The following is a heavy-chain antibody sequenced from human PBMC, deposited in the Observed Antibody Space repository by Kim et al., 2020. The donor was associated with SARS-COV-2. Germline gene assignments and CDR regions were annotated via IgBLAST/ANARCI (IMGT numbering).Heavy chain of an antibody. Sequence: ASVKVSCKASGYTFSDYYIHWVRQAPGQGLEWVGKINPSTSSTNYPQKFQGRVTMTRDTSTSTVYMEVSSLRSEDTAVYYCARIAFGSLDYWGQGTLVTVSS. CDR2: INPSTSST. CDR3: ARIAFGSLDY. J-gene: IGHJ4*02. CDR1: GYTFSDYY. D-gene: IGHD3-10*01. V-gene: IGHV1-46*01.